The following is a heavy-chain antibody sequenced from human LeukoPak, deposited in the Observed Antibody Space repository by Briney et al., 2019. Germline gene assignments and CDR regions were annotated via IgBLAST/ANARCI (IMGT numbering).Heavy chain of an antibody. V-gene: IGHV3-9*01. J-gene: IGHJ3*02. CDR3: AKDVGYGSGSPMGDAFDI. CDR2: ISWNSASI. CDR1: GLTFDEYG. Sequence: GRSLRLSCVGSGLTFDEYGMHWVRHVPGKGLEWVSGISWNSASIGYADSVRGRFTISGDNSKNTLYLQMNSLRAEDTAVYYCAKDVGYGSGSPMGDAFDIWGQGTMVTVSS. D-gene: IGHD3-10*01.